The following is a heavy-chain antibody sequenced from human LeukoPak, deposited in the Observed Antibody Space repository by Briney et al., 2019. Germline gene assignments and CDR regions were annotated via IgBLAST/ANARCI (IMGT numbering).Heavy chain of an antibody. V-gene: IGHV3-30*03. CDR3: ARGMAIDY. CDR2: ISYDGSNK. Sequence: PGRSLRLSCAASGFTFSSYGMHWVRQAPGKGLEWVAVISYDGSNKYYADSVKGRFTISRDNSKNTLYLQMNSLRAEDTAVYYCARGMAIDYWGQGTLVTVSS. CDR1: GFTFSSYG. D-gene: IGHD2-8*01. J-gene: IGHJ4*02.